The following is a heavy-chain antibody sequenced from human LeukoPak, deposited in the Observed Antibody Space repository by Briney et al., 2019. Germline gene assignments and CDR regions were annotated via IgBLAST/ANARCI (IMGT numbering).Heavy chain of an antibody. V-gene: IGHV4-38-2*01. CDR3: ARRPYHYDIIGPV. CDR2: IYYSGST. D-gene: IGHD3-22*01. CDR1: GFTFSDYS. Sequence: GTLRLSCVASGFTFSDYSMIWIRQPPGKGLEWIGSIYYSGSTYYNPSLKSRVTISVDTSKNQFSLKLSSVTAADTALYYCARRPYHYDIIGPVWGQGTMVTVSS. J-gene: IGHJ3*01.